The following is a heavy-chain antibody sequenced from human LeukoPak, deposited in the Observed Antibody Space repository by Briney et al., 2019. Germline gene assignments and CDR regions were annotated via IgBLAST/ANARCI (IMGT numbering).Heavy chain of an antibody. D-gene: IGHD1-26*01. CDR3: ARDVGGSLNY. CDR2: IKEDESAK. CDR1: GFNFSSYW. J-gene: IGHJ4*02. V-gene: IGHV3-7*01. Sequence: GGSLRLSCAASGFNFSSYWMAWVRQAPGKGLEWVANIKEDESAKHQADSVKGRFTISRDNAQNSVYLQMSSLRGEDTAVYYCARDVGGSLNYWGQGTLVTVSS.